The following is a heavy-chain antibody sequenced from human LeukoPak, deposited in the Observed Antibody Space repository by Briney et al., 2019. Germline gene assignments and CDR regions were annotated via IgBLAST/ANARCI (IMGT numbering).Heavy chain of an antibody. J-gene: IGHJ3*02. CDR1: GYTLTSYG. Sequence: GASVKVSCKASGYTLTSYGISWVRQAPGQGLEWMGWIGAYNGNTNYAQNLQGRVTMTTDTSASTAYMELRSLRSDDTAVYYCARDGDYGDSSYDAFDIWGQGTMVTVSS. CDR3: ARDGDYGDSSYDAFDI. V-gene: IGHV1-18*01. D-gene: IGHD4-17*01. CDR2: IGAYNGNT.